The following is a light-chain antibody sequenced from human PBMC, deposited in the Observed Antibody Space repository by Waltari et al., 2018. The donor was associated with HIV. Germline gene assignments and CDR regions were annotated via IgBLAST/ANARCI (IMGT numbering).Light chain of an antibody. Sequence: QSALTQPLSASGSPGQSVTISCTGTSSDVGGYDYVSWYQQHTGKAPKLMLYEVTKRPSGVPDRFSGSKSGSTASLTVSELEAEDEADYYCSSYAGSNNLIFGGGTKLTVL. CDR3: SSYAGSNNLI. V-gene: IGLV2-8*01. CDR1: SSDVGGYDY. J-gene: IGLJ2*01. CDR2: EVT.